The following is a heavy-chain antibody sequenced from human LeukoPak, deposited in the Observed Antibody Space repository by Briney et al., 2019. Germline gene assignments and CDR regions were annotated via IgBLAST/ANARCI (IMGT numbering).Heavy chain of an antibody. CDR1: GGSISSYY. CDR3: ARGNDFWSGENWFDP. J-gene: IGHJ5*02. V-gene: IGHV4-59*01. Sequence: SETLSLTCTVSGGSISSYYWSWIRQPPGKGLEWIGYIYYSGSTNYNPSLKSRVTISVDTSKNQFPLKLSSVTAADTAVYYCARGNDFWSGENWFDPWGQGTLVTVSS. CDR2: IYYSGST. D-gene: IGHD3-3*01.